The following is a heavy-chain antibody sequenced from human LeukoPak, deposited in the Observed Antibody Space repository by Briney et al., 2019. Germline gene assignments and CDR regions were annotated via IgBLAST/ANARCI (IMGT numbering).Heavy chain of an antibody. D-gene: IGHD4-11*01. CDR2: ISTSSTQI. CDR3: ATISLTYSNYDLGFFDS. CDR1: GFTFSNYT. Sequence: GGSLRFSCAASGFTFSNYTMNWVRQTPGKGLEWVSYISTSSTQIYYADSVKGRFTITRDNAKNSLFLQINSLRAEDTAVYYCATISLTYSNYDLGFFDSCGQGALVTVSS. V-gene: IGHV3-21*01. J-gene: IGHJ4*02.